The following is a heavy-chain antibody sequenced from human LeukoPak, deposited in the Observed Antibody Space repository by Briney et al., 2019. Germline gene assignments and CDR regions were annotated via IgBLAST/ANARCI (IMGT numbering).Heavy chain of an antibody. CDR3: TRVAGGTWEFYYYYYMDV. CDR1: GFTFGDYA. CDR2: IRSKAYGGTT. J-gene: IGHJ6*03. V-gene: IGHV3-49*03. Sequence: GGSLRLSCTASGFTFGDYAMSWFRQAPGKGLEWVGFIRSKAYGGTTEYAEAVKGRFTISRDDSQSIAYLQMNSLKTQDTAVYYCTRVAGGTWEFYYYYYMDVWGKGTTVTVSS. D-gene: IGHD1-26*01.